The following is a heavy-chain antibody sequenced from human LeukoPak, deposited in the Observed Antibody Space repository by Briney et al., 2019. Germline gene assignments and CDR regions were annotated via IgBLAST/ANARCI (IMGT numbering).Heavy chain of an antibody. V-gene: IGHV3-33*01. CDR1: GFTFSSYG. J-gene: IGHJ4*02. CDR3: ARGLSTVTAY. Sequence: PGRSLRLACAASGFTFSSYGMHWVRQSPGTGLEWVAVIWYDGSDKYYADSVKGRFTISRDNSKNTLNLQMNSLRAEDTAVYYCARGLSTVTAYWGQGTLVTVSS. D-gene: IGHD4-11*01. CDR2: IWYDGSDK.